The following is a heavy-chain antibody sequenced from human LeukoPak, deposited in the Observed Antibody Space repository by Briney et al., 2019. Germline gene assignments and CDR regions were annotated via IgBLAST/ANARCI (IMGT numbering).Heavy chain of an antibody. J-gene: IGHJ4*02. CDR2: IKEDGSET. D-gene: IGHD6-19*01. Sequence: GGSLRLSCAASGFTFSEYWMSWVRQAPGKGLQWVANIKEDGSETYYDDSARGRFTISRDNAKTSLYLHMNSLRVEDTAVYYCARARWEGSVAGRCDCWGQGTLVTVSS. CDR3: ARARWEGSVAGRCDC. CDR1: GFTFSEYW. V-gene: IGHV3-7*01.